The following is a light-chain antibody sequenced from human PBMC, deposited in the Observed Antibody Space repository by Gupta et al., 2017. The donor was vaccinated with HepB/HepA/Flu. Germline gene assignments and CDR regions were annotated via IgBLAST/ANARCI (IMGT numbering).Light chain of an antibody. J-gene: IGKJ1*01. V-gene: IGKV4-1*01. Sequence: DSVMTQSPESLAVFLGERATINCKSSQSVFSSSKKRNYLAWYQQKPGQPPRLLIYWASARESGVPDRFSCSGSGTDFTLTISSLQAEDVATYYCQQFYSHPPTFGRGTKVEIE. CDR1: QSVFSSSKKRNY. CDR3: QQFYSHPPT. CDR2: WAS.